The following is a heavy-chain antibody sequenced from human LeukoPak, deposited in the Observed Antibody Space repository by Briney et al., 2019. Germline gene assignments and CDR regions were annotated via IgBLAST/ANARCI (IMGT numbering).Heavy chain of an antibody. CDR1: GGSISSGDYY. V-gene: IGHV4-30-4*01. Sequence: SETLSLTCTVSGGSISSGDYYWSWIRQPPGKGLEWIGYIYYSGSTYYNPSLKSRLTISVDTSKNHFSLKLSSVTAADTAVYYCARRYSYGDLDYWGQGTLVTVSS. CDR2: IYYSGST. J-gene: IGHJ4*02. D-gene: IGHD5-18*01. CDR3: ARRYSYGDLDY.